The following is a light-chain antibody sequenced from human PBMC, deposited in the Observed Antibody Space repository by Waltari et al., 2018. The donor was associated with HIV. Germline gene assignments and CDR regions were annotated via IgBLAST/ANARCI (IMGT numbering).Light chain of an antibody. CDR2: GSG. V-gene: IGLV1-40*01. CDR3: CSYAGTYTYV. J-gene: IGLJ1*01. Sequence: QSVLTQPPSVSGAPGQRVTISCTGSSSNIGAGYDIHWYQQLPGTAPKLLIYGSGNRPSGVPDRFSGSKSGTSASLAITGLQAEDEADYYCCSYAGTYTYVFGSGTTVTVL. CDR1: SSNIGAGYD.